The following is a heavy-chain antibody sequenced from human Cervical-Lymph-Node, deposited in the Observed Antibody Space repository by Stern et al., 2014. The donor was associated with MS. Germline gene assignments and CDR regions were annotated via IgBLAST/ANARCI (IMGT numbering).Heavy chain of an antibody. CDR1: GGTFSSYA. D-gene: IGHD5-18*01. Sequence: MQLVESGAEVKKPGSSVKVSCKASGGTFSSYAISWVRQAPGQGLEWMGGIIPIFGTANYAQKFQGRVTITADEYTSTAYMELSSLRSEDTAVYYCARGGYSYGYEGYFDYWGQGTLVTVSS. J-gene: IGHJ4*02. CDR3: ARGGYSYGYEGYFDY. CDR2: IIPIFGTA. V-gene: IGHV1-69*01.